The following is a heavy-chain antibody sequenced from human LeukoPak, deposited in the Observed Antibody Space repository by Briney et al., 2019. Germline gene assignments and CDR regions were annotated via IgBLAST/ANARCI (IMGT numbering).Heavy chain of an antibody. Sequence: PGGSLRLSCAASGFTVSTHYMSWVRQAPGEGPEWVSGIYSGGSTYYADSVKGRFTISRDNSKNTLYLQMNSLRAEDTAVYYCARDPLGPWGQGTLVTVSS. J-gene: IGHJ5*02. V-gene: IGHV3-66*01. D-gene: IGHD3-16*01. CDR1: GFTVSTHY. CDR3: ARDPLGP. CDR2: IYSGGST.